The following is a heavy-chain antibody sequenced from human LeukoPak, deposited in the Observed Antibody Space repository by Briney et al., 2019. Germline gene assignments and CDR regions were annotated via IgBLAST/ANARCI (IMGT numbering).Heavy chain of an antibody. Sequence: GGSLRLSCAASGFTFSNSAMNWVRQAPGKGLEWVSGLTGGGGTIEYADSVKGRLTISRDNSKNTLYLQMNGLRAEDTAVYYCAKGSGSGWIFDYWGQGTLVTVSS. CDR3: AKGSGSGWIFDY. CDR2: LTGGGGTI. J-gene: IGHJ4*02. D-gene: IGHD6-19*01. V-gene: IGHV3-23*01. CDR1: GFTFSNSA.